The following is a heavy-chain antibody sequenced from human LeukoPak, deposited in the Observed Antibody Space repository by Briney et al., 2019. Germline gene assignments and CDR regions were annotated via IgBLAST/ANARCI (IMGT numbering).Heavy chain of an antibody. Sequence: GGSLRLSCAASGFTVSRNYMSWVRQAPGKGLEWVSVIYSGGSTYYADSVKGRFTISRDNSKNTLYLQMNSLRAEDTAVYYCARDRGVRGVPGYADYYMDVWGKGTTVTVSS. CDR3: ARDRGVRGVPGYADYYMDV. CDR1: GFTVSRNY. D-gene: IGHD3-10*01. CDR2: IYSGGST. V-gene: IGHV3-66*02. J-gene: IGHJ6*03.